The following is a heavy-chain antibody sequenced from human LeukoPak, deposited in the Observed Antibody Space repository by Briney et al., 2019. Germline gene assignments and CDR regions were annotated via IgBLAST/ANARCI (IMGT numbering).Heavy chain of an antibody. Sequence: GGSLRLSCAASGFTFSSYAMTWVRQAPGKGLEWVSAISGRTGGTYYADSVKGRFTISRDNSKSTLYLQMDSLRAEDTAVYYCAKCGNSGCHLIDYWGQGTPVTVSS. D-gene: IGHD5-12*01. CDR2: ISGRTGGT. CDR1: GFTFSSYA. J-gene: IGHJ4*02. V-gene: IGHV3-23*01. CDR3: AKCGNSGCHLIDY.